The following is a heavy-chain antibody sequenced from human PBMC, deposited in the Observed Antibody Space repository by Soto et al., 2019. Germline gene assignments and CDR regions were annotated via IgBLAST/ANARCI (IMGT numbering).Heavy chain of an antibody. CDR3: VRAYSSGWFSYFDF. CDR1: GFSISTDSAA. J-gene: IGHJ4*02. D-gene: IGHD6-19*01. Sequence: SQTLSLTCDISGFSISTDSAAWNWIRQSPSRGLEWLGRTYYRSGWSREYAVSVRGRITINPDTSKNQFSLQLNSVTPEDTAVYYCVRAYSSGWFSYFDFWGQGTLVTVSS. CDR2: TYYRSGWSR. V-gene: IGHV6-1*01.